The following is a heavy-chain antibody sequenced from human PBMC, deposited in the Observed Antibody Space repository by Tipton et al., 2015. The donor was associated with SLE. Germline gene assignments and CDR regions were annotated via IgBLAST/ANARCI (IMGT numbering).Heavy chain of an antibody. CDR2: IYPGDSDT. V-gene: IGHV5-51*01. Sequence: QSGAEVKKPGESLKISCKGSGYSFSSNWIGWVRQMPGKGLEWMGIIYPGDSDTKYSPSFQGQVTISADKSIGTAYLQWSSLKASDTAIYYCARHYGSPGYYYGMDVWGQGTTVTVSS. D-gene: IGHD3-10*01. CDR1: GYSFSSNW. J-gene: IGHJ6*02. CDR3: ARHYGSPGYYYGMDV.